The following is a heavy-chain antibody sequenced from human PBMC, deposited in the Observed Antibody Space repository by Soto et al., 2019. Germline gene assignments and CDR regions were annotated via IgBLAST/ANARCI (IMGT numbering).Heavy chain of an antibody. V-gene: IGHV2-5*02. CDR3: AHRRGLLATGQGWYFDL. D-gene: IGHD5-12*01. J-gene: IGHJ2*01. CDR1: GFSLSTPGVG. Sequence: QITLKESGPTLVKPTQTLTLTCTFSGFSLSTPGVGVGWLRQPPGKALEWLALIYWDDDKRYSPSLKSRLTITKDTSKDQVVLTMPNMDPVDTATYYCAHRRGLLATGQGWYFDLWGRGTLVTVSS. CDR2: IYWDDDK.